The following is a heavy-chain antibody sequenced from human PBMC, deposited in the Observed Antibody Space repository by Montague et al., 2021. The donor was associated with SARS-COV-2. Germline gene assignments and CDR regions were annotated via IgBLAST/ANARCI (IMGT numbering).Heavy chain of an antibody. CDR3: ARRHHDYGGNRPYYFFDY. Sequence: SETLSLTCGVYGGSFSSFCSRWTSQQPGKGFECITEIKHRGSTNYNPSLKSRVTISLDTSNNQFSLKVSSVTAADTAVYNCARRHHDYGGNRPYYFFDYWGQGSMVTVSS. V-gene: IGHV4-34*01. CDR2: IKHRGST. CDR1: GGSFSSFC. D-gene: IGHD4-23*01. J-gene: IGHJ4*02.